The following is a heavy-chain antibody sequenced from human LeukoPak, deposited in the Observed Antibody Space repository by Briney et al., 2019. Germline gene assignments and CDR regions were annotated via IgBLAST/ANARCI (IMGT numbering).Heavy chain of an antibody. Sequence: SETLSLTCTVSGVSISSYYWSWIRQPPGKGLEWIGYIYYSGTTNYNPSLKSRVTISVDTSKNQFSLMLNSVTAADTAVYYCASRLQTTWVMDIWGQGTTVTVSS. CDR2: IYYSGTT. D-gene: IGHD4-17*01. CDR1: GVSISSYY. J-gene: IGHJ6*02. V-gene: IGHV4-59*01. CDR3: ASRLQTTWVMDI.